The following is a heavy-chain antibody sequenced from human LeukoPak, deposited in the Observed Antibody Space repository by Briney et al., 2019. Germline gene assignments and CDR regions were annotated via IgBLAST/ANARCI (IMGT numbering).Heavy chain of an antibody. J-gene: IGHJ4*02. V-gene: IGHV3-33*01. CDR2: IWYDGSKT. Sequence: GGSLRLSCAASGFTFSVYGMRWVRQAPGKGLEWVANIWYDGSKTYYADSVRGRFTISRDNSKNTLYLQMNSLRAEDTAVYYCARDLKGHGGKSGPEYWGKGTLVTVSS. D-gene: IGHD4-23*01. CDR3: ARDLKGHGGKSGPEY. CDR1: GFTFSVYG.